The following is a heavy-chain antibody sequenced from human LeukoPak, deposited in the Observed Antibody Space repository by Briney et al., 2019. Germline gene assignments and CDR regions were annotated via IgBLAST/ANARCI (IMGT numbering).Heavy chain of an antibody. CDR2: IYYSGST. CDR1: GGSISSYY. J-gene: IGHJ5*02. CDR3: ARDQNYYGSGGADSNWFDP. D-gene: IGHD3-10*01. V-gene: IGHV4-59*01. Sequence: PSETLSLTCTVSGGSISSYYWSWIRQPPGKGLEWIGYIYYSGSTNYNPSLKSRVTISVDTSKNQFSLKLSSVTAADTAVYYCARDQNYYGSGGADSNWFDPWGQGTLVTVSS.